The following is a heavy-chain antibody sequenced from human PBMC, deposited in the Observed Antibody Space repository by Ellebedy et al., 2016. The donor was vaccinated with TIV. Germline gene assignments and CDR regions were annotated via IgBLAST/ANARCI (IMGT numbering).Heavy chain of an antibody. J-gene: IGHJ6*02. D-gene: IGHD2-15*01. V-gene: IGHV3-48*03. CDR3: AAAHYYFYGKDV. CDR1: GFPFSSFE. CDR2: ISSSGTTK. Sequence: PGGSLRLSCAASGFPFSSFEFNWVRQSPGKGLEWVSYISSSGTTKYYADSVKGRFTISRDNAKNSLYLQMNSRRAEDTAVYYCAAAHYYFYGKDVWGQGTRVTVSS.